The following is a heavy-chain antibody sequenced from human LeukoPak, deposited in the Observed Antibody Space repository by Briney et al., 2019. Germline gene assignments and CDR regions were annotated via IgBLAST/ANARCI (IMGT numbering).Heavy chain of an antibody. CDR3: AKILEDYYYYCGMDV. D-gene: IGHD4/OR15-4a*01. J-gene: IGHJ6*02. CDR1: GFTFSSYG. CDR2: ISGSGGST. Sequence: AGGSLRLSCAASGFTFSSYGMSWVRQAPGKGLEWVSAISGSGGSTYYADSVRGRFTISRDNSKNTLYLQMNSLRAEDTAVYYCAKILEDYYYYCGMDVWGQGTTVTVSS. V-gene: IGHV3-23*01.